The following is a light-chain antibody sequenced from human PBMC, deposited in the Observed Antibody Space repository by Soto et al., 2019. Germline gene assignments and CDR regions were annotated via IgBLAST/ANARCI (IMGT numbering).Light chain of an antibody. Sequence: DIQMTQSPSTLSASVGDRVTITCRASQSISSWLAWYQQKPGKAPNLLIYKASSLESGVPSRLSGSGSGTEFTLTISSLQPDDVATYYCQQYNSYPYTFGQGNKLEIK. CDR1: QSISSW. V-gene: IGKV1-5*03. J-gene: IGKJ2*01. CDR2: KAS. CDR3: QQYNSYPYT.